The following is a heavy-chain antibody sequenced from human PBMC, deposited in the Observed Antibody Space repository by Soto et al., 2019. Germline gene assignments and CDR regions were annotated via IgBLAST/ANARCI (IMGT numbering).Heavy chain of an antibody. CDR3: ARDLDSSSSPSY. V-gene: IGHV3-30-3*01. CDR2: ISYDGSNK. Sequence: VAVISYDGSNKYYADSVKGRFTISRDNSKNTLYLQMNSLRAEDTAVYYCARDLDSSSSPSYWGQGTLVTVSS. D-gene: IGHD6-6*01. J-gene: IGHJ4*02.